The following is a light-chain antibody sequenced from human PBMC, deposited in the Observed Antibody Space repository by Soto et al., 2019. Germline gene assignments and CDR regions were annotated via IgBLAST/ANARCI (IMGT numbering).Light chain of an antibody. CDR1: QSVNSW. V-gene: IGKV1-5*01. CDR2: GAS. J-gene: IGKJ1*01. Sequence: DIQMTQSPSTLSASVGERVTISCRASQSVNSWLAWYQQKPGKAPKLLIYGASSMQSGVPSRFSGGGSGTEFILTIISLQPDDFATYYCQQYTGYPWTFGQGTKVEVK. CDR3: QQYTGYPWT.